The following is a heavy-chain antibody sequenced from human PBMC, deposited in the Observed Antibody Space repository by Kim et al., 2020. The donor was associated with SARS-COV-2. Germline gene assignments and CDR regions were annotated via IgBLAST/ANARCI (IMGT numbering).Heavy chain of an antibody. V-gene: IGHV7-4-1*02. CDR1: GYTFTNYA. J-gene: IGHJ6*02. CDR3: ARETVMRCLEPNYGMGV. Sequence: ASVKVSCEASGYTFTNYAVNWVRQAPGQGLEWLGWLNTNTGNPTYAQGFTGRFVFSLDTSVSTAYLQITSLKAEDTAVYYCARETVMRCLEPNYGMGVWGQGTTVTVSS. CDR2: LNTNTGNP. D-gene: IGHD3-3*01.